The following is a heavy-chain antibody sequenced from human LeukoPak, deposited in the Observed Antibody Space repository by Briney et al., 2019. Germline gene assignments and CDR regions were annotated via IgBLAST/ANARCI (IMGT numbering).Heavy chain of an antibody. J-gene: IGHJ4*02. CDR3: ARDSLEMATTYFDY. D-gene: IGHD3-3*01. V-gene: IGHV4-59*01. CDR1: GGSISSYY. Sequence: PSETLSLTCTVFGGSISSYYWSWIRQPPGKGLEWIGYIYYSGSTNYNPSLKSRVTISVDTSKNQFSLKLSSVTAADTAVYYCARDSLEMATTYFDYWGQGTLVTVSS. CDR2: IYYSGST.